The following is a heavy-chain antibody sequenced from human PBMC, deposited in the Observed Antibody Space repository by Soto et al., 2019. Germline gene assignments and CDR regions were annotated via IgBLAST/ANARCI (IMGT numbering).Heavy chain of an antibody. CDR3: ARDPYGSRINWFDP. CDR2: IIPIFGTA. Sequence: SVKVSCKASGGTFSSYAISWVRQAPGQGLEWMGGIIPIFGTANYAQKCQGRVTITADESTSTAYMELSSLRSEDTAVYYCARDPYGSRINWFDPWGQGTLVTVSS. V-gene: IGHV1-69*13. D-gene: IGHD3-10*01. J-gene: IGHJ5*02. CDR1: GGTFSSYA.